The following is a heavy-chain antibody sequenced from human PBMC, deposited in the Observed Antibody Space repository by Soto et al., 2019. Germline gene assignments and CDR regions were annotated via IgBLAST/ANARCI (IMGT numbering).Heavy chain of an antibody. J-gene: IGHJ6*02. CDR2: ISYDGSNK. CDR3: ARDGPYDILTGYHYYYYYYGMDV. Sequence: VGSLRLSCAASGFTFSSYAMHWVRQAPGKGLEWVAVISYDGSNKYYADSVKGRFTISRDNSKNTLYLQMNSLRAEDTAVYYCARDGPYDILTGYHYYYYYYGMDVWGQGTTVTVSS. D-gene: IGHD3-9*01. CDR1: GFTFSSYA. V-gene: IGHV3-30-3*01.